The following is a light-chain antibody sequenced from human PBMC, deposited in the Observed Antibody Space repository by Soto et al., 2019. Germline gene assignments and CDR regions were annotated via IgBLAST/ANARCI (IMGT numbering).Light chain of an antibody. CDR1: QSIINW. V-gene: IGKV1-5*03. J-gene: IGKJ1*01. CDR2: KAS. Sequence: DIQMTQSPSTLSASVGDRVTITCRASQSIINWLAWYQQKPGKAPKLLIYKASSLESGVPSRFSGSGSGTEFTLTISSLQPDDFATYYCQQYKSYPWMFGQGTKVEMK. CDR3: QQYKSYPWM.